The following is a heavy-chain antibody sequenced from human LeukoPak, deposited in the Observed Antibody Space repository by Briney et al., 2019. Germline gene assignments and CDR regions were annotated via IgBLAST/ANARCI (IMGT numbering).Heavy chain of an antibody. D-gene: IGHD3-22*01. CDR1: GCTFTDYY. Sequence: ASVKVSCKASGCTFTDYYMHWVQQAPGKGLEWMGRVDPKDGETIYTEKFQGRVTITADTSTDTTYMELSSLRSEDTAVYYCATAPRYYYDSSGYYPTWGQGTLVTVSS. CDR3: ATAPRYYYDSSGYYPT. J-gene: IGHJ5*02. CDR2: VDPKDGET. V-gene: IGHV1-69-2*01.